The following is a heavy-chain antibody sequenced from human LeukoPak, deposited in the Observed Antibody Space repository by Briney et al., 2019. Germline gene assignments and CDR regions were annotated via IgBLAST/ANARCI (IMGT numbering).Heavy chain of an antibody. V-gene: IGHV4-4*07. CDR2: IYTSGST. J-gene: IGHJ6*01. D-gene: IGHD3-10*01. CDR3: ERVLLWFGAHMDV. Sequence: PSETLSLTCTVSGGSISSYYWSWIREPAGKGREWIGRIYTSGSTKYNPPLKSRDTISVDTSKKQFSLKLSSVTAADKAVYYCERVLLWFGAHMDVWGQGTTVTVSS. CDR1: GGSISSYY.